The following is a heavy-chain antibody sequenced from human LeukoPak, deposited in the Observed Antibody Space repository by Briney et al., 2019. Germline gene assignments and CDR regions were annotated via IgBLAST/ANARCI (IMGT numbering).Heavy chain of an antibody. V-gene: IGHV3-30*02. D-gene: IGHD3-22*01. J-gene: IGHJ4*02. CDR3: ARDRYDSSGYYYHPSPVDY. CDR2: IRYDGSSK. CDR1: GFTFNSYG. Sequence: GGSLRLSCAASGFTFNSYGIHWVRQAPGKGLEWVAFIRYDGSSKYYVDPVKGRFTISRDNSKNTLYLQMNSLRAEDTAVYYCARDRYDSSGYYYHPSPVDYWGQGTLVTVSS.